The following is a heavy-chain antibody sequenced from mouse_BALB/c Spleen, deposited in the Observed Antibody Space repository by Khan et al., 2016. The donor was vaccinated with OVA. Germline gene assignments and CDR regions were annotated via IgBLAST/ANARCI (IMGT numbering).Heavy chain of an antibody. CDR1: GFTFSSYS. Sequence: EVELVESGGDLVKPGGSLKLSCAASGFTFSSYSMSWVRQTPDKRLEWVATIGSGGDYTYYPDNVKGRITISRDNSNNTLYLQMSSMKSEDTAMYYCASHLTGSFAYWGQGTLVTVSA. D-gene: IGHD4-1*01. CDR2: IGSGGDYT. J-gene: IGHJ3*01. CDR3: ASHLTGSFAY. V-gene: IGHV5-6*01.